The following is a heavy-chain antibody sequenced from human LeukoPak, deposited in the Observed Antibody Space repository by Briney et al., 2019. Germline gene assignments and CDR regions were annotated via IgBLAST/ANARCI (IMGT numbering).Heavy chain of an antibody. CDR3: ARGGYYDILTGYGGMDV. CDR2: ISAYNGNT. D-gene: IGHD3-9*01. CDR1: GYTFTSYG. V-gene: IGHV1-18*01. Sequence: ASVKVSCKASGYTFTSYGISWVRQAPGQGLEWMGWISAYNGNTNYAQKLQGRVTMTTDTSTSTAYMELRSLRSDDTAVYYCARGGYYDILTGYGGMDVWGQGTTVTVSS. J-gene: IGHJ6*02.